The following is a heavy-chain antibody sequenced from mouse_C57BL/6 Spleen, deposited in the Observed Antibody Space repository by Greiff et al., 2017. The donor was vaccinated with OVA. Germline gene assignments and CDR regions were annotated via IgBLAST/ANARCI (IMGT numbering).Heavy chain of an antibody. D-gene: IGHD2-4*01. Sequence: VQGVESGAELVRPGTSVKVSCKASGYAFTNYLIEWVKQRPGQGLEWIGVINPGSGGTNYNEKFKGKATLTADKSSSTAYMQLSSLTSEDSAVYFCARSYDYDDGDYFDYWGQGTTLTVSS. CDR1: GYAFTNYL. V-gene: IGHV1-54*01. CDR2: INPGSGGT. CDR3: ARSYDYDDGDYFDY. J-gene: IGHJ2*01.